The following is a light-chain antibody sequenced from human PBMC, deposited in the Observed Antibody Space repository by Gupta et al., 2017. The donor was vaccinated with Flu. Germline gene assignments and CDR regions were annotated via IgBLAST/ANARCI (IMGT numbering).Light chain of an antibody. Sequence: EIVLTQSPDFHSVTPKEKVTITCRASQSIASSLHWYQQKPEQSPKLLIKYASQYGSGVPSRFSGSGSGTDFTLTITSREAEDAATYYCQQSSSLPTTFGQGTKVEIQ. J-gene: IGKJ1*01. V-gene: IGKV6-21*01. CDR1: QSIASS. CDR2: YAS. CDR3: QQSSSLPTT.